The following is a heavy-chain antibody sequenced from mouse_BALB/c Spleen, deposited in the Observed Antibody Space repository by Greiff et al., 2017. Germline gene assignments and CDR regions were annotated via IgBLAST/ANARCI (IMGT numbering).Heavy chain of an antibody. CDR3: ARDGGNYLYYYAMDY. V-gene: IGHV2-9*02. D-gene: IGHD2-1*01. J-gene: IGHJ4*01. CDR2: IWAGGST. Sequence: VKLMESGPGLVAPSQSLSITCTVSGFSLTSYGVHWVRQPPGKGLEWLGVIWAGGSTNYNSALMSRLSISKDNSKSQVFLKMNSLQTDDTAMYYCARDGGNYLYYYAMDYWGQGTSVTVSS. CDR1: GFSLTSYG.